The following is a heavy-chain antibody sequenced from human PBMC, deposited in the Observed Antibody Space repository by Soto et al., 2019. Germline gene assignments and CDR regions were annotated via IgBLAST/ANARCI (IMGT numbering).Heavy chain of an antibody. CDR3: ARGYCSSTSCYIWDNWFDP. Sequence: PSDILSLTCTVSGCSISSHYCSWIRQPPGKGLKWIGYIYYSGRTNYNPSLKSRVTISVYPSKNLFSLKLSYVTAADTAVYYCARGYCSSTSCYIWDNWFDPWGQGTLVTVS. CDR2: IYYSGRT. CDR1: GCSISSHY. J-gene: IGHJ5*02. V-gene: IGHV4-59*11. D-gene: IGHD2-2*02.